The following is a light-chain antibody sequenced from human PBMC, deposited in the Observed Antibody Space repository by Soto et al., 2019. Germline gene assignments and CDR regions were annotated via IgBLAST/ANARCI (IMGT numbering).Light chain of an antibody. CDR1: QSITGW. CDR2: KES. J-gene: IGKJ1*01. Sequence: DIQMTQSPSTRSSAVGDRVTITCRASQSITGWLAWVQQKPGKAPKLLISKESSLESGFPSRFSGSGSGTEFTLPLPSLQPEDFAPHYCHHYDTFGPGTQVDIK. CDR3: HHYDT. V-gene: IGKV1-5*03.